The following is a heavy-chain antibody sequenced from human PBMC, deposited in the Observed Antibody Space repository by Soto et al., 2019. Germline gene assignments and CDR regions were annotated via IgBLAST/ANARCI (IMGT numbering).Heavy chain of an antibody. J-gene: IGHJ6*02. CDR3: ARGRVSWDYYYYGMDV. V-gene: IGHV3-74*01. Sequence: PGGSLRLSCAASGFTFSSYWMHWVRQAPGKGLVWVSRINSDGSSTSYADSVKGRFTIPRDNAKNTLYLQMNSLRAEDTAVYYCARGRVSWDYYYYGMDVWGQGTTVTVSS. CDR1: GFTFSSYW. D-gene: IGHD1-26*01. CDR2: INSDGSST.